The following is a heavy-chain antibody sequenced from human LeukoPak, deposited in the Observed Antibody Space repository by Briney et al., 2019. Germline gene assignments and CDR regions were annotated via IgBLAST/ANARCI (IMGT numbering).Heavy chain of an antibody. CDR1: GGTFSSYA. D-gene: IGHD2-21*02. V-gene: IGHV1-69*04. CDR3: AGTRNCGGDCAIDY. CDR2: IIPILGIA. J-gene: IGHJ4*02. Sequence: SVKVSCKASGGTFSSYAISWVRQAPGQGLGWMGRIIPILGIANYAQKFQGRVTITADKSTSTAYMELSSLRSEDTAVYYCAGTRNCGGDCAIDYWGQGTLVTVSS.